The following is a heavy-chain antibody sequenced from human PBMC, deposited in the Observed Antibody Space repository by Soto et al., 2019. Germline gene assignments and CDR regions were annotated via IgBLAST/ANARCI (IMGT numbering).Heavy chain of an antibody. Sequence: SETLSLTCTVSGGSISNGDYYWSWIRQPPGKGLEWIGYIYYSGSTYYNPSLKSRVTISVDTSKNQFSLKLSSVTAADTAVYYCARGTFWSGYWGYYFDYWGQGTQVTVSS. CDR2: IYYSGST. CDR3: ARGTFWSGYWGYYFDY. V-gene: IGHV4-30-4*01. J-gene: IGHJ4*02. CDR1: GGSISNGDYY. D-gene: IGHD3-3*01.